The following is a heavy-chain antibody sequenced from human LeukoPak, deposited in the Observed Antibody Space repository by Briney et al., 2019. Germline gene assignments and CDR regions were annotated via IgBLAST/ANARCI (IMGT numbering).Heavy chain of an antibody. D-gene: IGHD3/OR15-3a*01. CDR2: INSDGTTT. CDR3: ASDPYLANFWTGYRLY. J-gene: IGHJ4*02. V-gene: IGHV3-74*01. Sequence: GGSLCLTCAASGFSFSNSWMHWVRQAPGKGLVWVSRINSDGTTTYYADSVKGRFTISRDNAKNTPFLQMNSLRPEDTALYYCASDPYLANFWTGYRLYGRQGTLVTVSS. CDR1: GFSFSNSW.